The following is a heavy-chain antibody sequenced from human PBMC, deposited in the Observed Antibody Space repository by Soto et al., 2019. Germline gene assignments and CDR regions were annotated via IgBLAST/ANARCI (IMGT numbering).Heavy chain of an antibody. V-gene: IGHV3-9*01. D-gene: IGHD3-22*01. CDR1: GFTFGDYA. Sequence: EVQLVESGGGLVQPGRSLRLSCAASGFTFGDYAMHWVRQAPGKGLEWVSGISWNSGSIGYADSVKGRFTISRDNAKNSLYLQMNSLRAEDTALYYCAKDFFYDSSGLFDYWGQGTLVTVSS. CDR3: AKDFFYDSSGLFDY. J-gene: IGHJ4*02. CDR2: ISWNSGSI.